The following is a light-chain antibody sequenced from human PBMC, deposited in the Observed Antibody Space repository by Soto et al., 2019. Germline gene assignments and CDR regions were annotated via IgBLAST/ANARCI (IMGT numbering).Light chain of an antibody. J-gene: IGKJ4*01. Sequence: IVLTQXPGILSWSPGERATRSSRASQSVRNDFLAWYQQKPGQAPRLLIYGVSSRATGIPDRFSGSGSGTDFTLTISRLEPEDFAVYYCQQYSSSPVTFGGGTKVDI. CDR3: QQYSSSPVT. CDR2: GVS. V-gene: IGKV3-20*01. CDR1: QSVRNDF.